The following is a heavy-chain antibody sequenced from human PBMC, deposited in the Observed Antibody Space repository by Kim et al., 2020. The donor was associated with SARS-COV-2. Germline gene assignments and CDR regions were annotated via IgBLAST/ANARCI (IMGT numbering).Heavy chain of an antibody. V-gene: IGHV3-21*01. D-gene: IGHD3-10*01. CDR3: ARGGAYYYGSGADDY. J-gene: IGHJ4*02. Sequence: GGSLRLSCAASGFTFSSYSMNWVRQAPGKGLEWVSSISCSSSYIYYADSVKGRFTISRDNAKNSLYLQMNSLRAEDTAVYYCARGGAYYYGSGADDYWGQGTLVTVSS. CDR2: ISCSSSYI. CDR1: GFTFSSYS.